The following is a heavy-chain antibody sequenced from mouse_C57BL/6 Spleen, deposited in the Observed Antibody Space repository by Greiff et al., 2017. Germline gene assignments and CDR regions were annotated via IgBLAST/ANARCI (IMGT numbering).Heavy chain of an antibody. CDR1: GYTFTSYW. Sequence: QVQLQQPGAELVKPGASVKLSCKASGYTFTSYWMHWVKQRPGQGLEWIGMIHPNSGNTNYNEKFKSKATLTVAKSSSTVYMQRSSLTSEDSAVYYCARHDYDGYYFDYWGQGTTLTVSS. D-gene: IGHD2-4*01. CDR2: IHPNSGNT. V-gene: IGHV1-64*01. J-gene: IGHJ2*01. CDR3: ARHDYDGYYFDY.